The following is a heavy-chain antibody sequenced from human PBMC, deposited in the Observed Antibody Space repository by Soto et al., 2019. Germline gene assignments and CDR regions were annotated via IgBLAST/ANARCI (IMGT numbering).Heavy chain of an antibody. CDR3: ARLTYCGGDCYSDYYYGMDV. Sequence: GESLKISCKGSGYSFTSYWIGWVRQMPGKGLEWMGIIYPGDSDTRYSPSFQGQVTISADKSISTAYLQWSSLKASDTAMYYRARLTYCGGDCYSDYYYGMDVWGQGTTVTVSS. V-gene: IGHV5-51*01. CDR2: IYPGDSDT. J-gene: IGHJ6*02. D-gene: IGHD2-21*02. CDR1: GYSFTSYW.